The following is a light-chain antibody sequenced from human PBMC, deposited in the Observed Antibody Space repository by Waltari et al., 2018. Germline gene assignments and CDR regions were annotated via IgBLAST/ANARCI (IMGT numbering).Light chain of an antibody. CDR2: DAS. Sequence: EIVLTQSPATLSLSPGERATLSCRASQSVSSYLAWYQQKPGQAPRLLIYDASNRATGIPARFSGSGSGTDFTLTISSLEPEDFALYYCQQRSIWPPFTFGPGTKVDIK. CDR3: QQRSIWPPFT. CDR1: QSVSSY. V-gene: IGKV3-11*01. J-gene: IGKJ3*01.